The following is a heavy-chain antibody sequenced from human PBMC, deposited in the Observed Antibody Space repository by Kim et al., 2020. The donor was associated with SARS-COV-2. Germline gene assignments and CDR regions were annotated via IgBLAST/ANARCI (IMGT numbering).Heavy chain of an antibody. CDR1: GGTFSSYA. V-gene: IGHV1-69*13. Sequence: SVKVSCKASGGTFSSYAISWVRQAPGQGLEWMGGIIPIFGTANYAQKFQGRVTITADESTSTAYMELSSLRSEDTAVYYCAREAAHRIAVDYWYFDLWGRGTLVTVSS. J-gene: IGHJ2*01. CDR2: IIPIFGTA. D-gene: IGHD6-19*01. CDR3: AREAAHRIAVDYWYFDL.